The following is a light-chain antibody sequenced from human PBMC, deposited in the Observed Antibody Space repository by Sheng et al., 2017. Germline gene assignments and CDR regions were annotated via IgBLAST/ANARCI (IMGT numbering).Light chain of an antibody. CDR3: QQLNSYPWT. V-gene: IGKV1-9*01. Sequence: DIQLTQSPSFLSASVGDRVTITCRASQAFSSFLAWYQQKPGKAPKLLIYEVSTLQSGVPSRFSGSGSGTEFTLTISSLQPEDFATYYCQQLNSYPWTFGQGTKVEI. J-gene: IGKJ1*01. CDR2: EVS. CDR1: QAFSSF.